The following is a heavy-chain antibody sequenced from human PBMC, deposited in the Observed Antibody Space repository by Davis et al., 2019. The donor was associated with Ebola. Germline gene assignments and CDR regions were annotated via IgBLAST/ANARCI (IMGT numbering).Heavy chain of an antibody. J-gene: IGHJ5*02. CDR3: ARVRWNTREDWFDP. CDR1: GFTFSSYA. CDR2: ISGSGGST. Sequence: GESLKISCAASGFTFSSYAMSWVRQAPGKGLEWVSAISGSGGSTYYADSVKGRFTISRDNSKNTLYLQMNSLSPDDTALYYCARVRWNTREDWFDPWGQGTLVTVS. D-gene: IGHD1-1*01. V-gene: IGHV3-23*01.